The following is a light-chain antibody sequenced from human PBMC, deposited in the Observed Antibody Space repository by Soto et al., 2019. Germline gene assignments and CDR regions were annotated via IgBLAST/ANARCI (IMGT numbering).Light chain of an antibody. V-gene: IGKV1-5*01. Sequence: IKMSQSPVAVSASEGDRVTITCRASQTISSSLAWYQHKPGKAPKLLIFDATTLQTGVPSRFSGSGFGTEFTLTITGLQPDDFATYYCQQHNDYTAVTFGQGAKV. CDR3: QQHNDYTAVT. CDR1: QTISSS. CDR2: DAT. J-gene: IGKJ2*01.